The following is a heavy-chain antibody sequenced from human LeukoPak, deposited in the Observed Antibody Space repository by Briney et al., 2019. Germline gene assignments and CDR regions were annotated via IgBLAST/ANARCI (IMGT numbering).Heavy chain of an antibody. CDR2: IYYSGST. V-gene: IGHV4-31*03. J-gene: IGHJ6*04. D-gene: IGHD3-10*01. CDR3: ARDMGSGSYGEVDYGMDV. CDR1: GGSLSSGGYY. Sequence: SETLSLTCTVSGGSLSSGGYYWSWIRQHPGKGLEWIGYIYYSGSTYYNPSLKSRVTISVDTSKNQFSLKLSSVTAADTAVYYCARDMGSGSYGEVDYGMDVWGKGTTVTVSS.